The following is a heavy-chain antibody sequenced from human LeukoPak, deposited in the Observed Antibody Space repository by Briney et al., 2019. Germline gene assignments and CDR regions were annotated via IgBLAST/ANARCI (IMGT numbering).Heavy chain of an antibody. Sequence: GGSLRLSCAASGFTFSSYAMHWVSQAPGKGLEWVAVISYDGSQKYYADSVKGRITISRDNSKNTLYLQMNSLRAEDTAVYYCARGAYGDYDRDAFDIWGQGTMVTVSS. CDR1: GFTFSSYA. V-gene: IGHV3-30-3*01. D-gene: IGHD4-17*01. CDR2: ISYDGSQK. CDR3: ARGAYGDYDRDAFDI. J-gene: IGHJ3*02.